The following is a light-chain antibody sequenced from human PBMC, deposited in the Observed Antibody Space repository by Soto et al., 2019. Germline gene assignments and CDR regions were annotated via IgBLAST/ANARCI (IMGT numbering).Light chain of an antibody. V-gene: IGKV4-1*01. J-gene: IGKJ2*01. CDR2: RAS. CDR3: QQYYILPYP. CDR1: HNLLYSNNVNY. Sequence: DIVMTQSPGSLAVPLGEGATITCKSSHNLLYSNNVNYLAWYQQRPGQPPKLLIRRASTRASGVPDRFSGAGSGTEFTLTLSSLQAEDVAVCSCQQYYILPYPFGRG.